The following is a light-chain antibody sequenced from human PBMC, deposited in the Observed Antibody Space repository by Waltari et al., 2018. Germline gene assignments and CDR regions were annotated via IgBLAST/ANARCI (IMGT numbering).Light chain of an antibody. CDR3: SSYTSSSTYV. J-gene: IGLJ1*01. V-gene: IGLV2-14*01. Sequence: QSALTQPASVSGSPGPSITISCTGTSSDVGGYNYVSWYQQHPGKAPKPMIYEVSNRPSGVSNRFSGSKSGNTASLTISGLQAEDEADYYCSSYTSSSTYVFGTGTKVTVL. CDR1: SSDVGGYNY. CDR2: EVS.